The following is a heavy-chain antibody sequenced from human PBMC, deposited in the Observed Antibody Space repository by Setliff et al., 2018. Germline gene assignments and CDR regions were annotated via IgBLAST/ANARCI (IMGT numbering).Heavy chain of an antibody. D-gene: IGHD1-26*01. CDR1: GGPISSSNYY. V-gene: IGHV4-39*02. Sequence: SETLSLTCTVSGGPISSSNYYWSWIRQPPGKGLEWIGEITHSGGANYNPSLKSRVTISPDTSKNHFSLKVNSVTAADTALYYCARSPSSGAYWNPRPFYSDYWGQGTLVTVSS. CDR2: ITHSGGA. J-gene: IGHJ4*02. CDR3: ARSPSSGAYWNPRPFYSDY.